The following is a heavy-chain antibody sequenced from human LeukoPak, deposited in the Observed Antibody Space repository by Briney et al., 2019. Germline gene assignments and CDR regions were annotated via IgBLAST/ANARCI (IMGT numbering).Heavy chain of an antibody. CDR1: GYTFTMNG. CDR3: AIILVVVPAAEDY. Sequence: ASVKVSCKASGYTFTMNGISWVRQAPGQGLEWMGWINPNSGGTNYAQKFQGRVTMTRDTSISTAYMELSRLRSDDTAVYYCAIILVVVPAAEDYWGQGTLVTVSS. J-gene: IGHJ4*02. V-gene: IGHV1-2*02. CDR2: INPNSGGT. D-gene: IGHD2-2*01.